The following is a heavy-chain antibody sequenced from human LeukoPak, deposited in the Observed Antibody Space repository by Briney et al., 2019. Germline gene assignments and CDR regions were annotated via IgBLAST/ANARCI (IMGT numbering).Heavy chain of an antibody. Sequence: SQTLSLTCTVSGVSISSGSYYWSWIRQPAGKGLEWIGRIYTSGSTNYNPSLKSRVTISVDTSKNQFSLKLSSVTAADTAVYYCARWDIAVAAYDYWGQGTLVTVSS. D-gene: IGHD6-19*01. CDR1: GVSISSGSYY. CDR2: IYTSGST. V-gene: IGHV4-61*02. J-gene: IGHJ4*02. CDR3: ARWDIAVAAYDY.